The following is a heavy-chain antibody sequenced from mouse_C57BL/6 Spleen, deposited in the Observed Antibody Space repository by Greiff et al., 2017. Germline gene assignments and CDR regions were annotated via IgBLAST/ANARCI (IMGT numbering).Heavy chain of an antibody. V-gene: IGHV10-3*01. D-gene: IGHD4-1*02. CDR2: IRRKSSNYAT. J-gene: IGHJ4*01. CDR1: GFTFNTYA. Sequence: EVQLVESGGGLVQPKGSLKLSCAASGFTFNTYAMHWVRQAPGKGLEWVARIRRKSSNYATSYADSVKDRFTISRDDSQSMLYLQMNNLKTEDTAMYYCVRSFNWDDAMDYWGRGTSDTVSS. CDR3: VRSFNWDDAMDY.